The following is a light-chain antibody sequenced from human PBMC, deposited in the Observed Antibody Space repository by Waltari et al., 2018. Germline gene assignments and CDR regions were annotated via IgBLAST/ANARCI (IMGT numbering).Light chain of an antibody. V-gene: IGLV3-19*01. J-gene: IGLJ1*01. Sequence: SSELTQDSAVSVALGQTVRITCQGDSLRTYYVSWYQQKPGQAPLLVIYGRDKRPSGIPDRFSGSSSGDTASLTITGAQAADEADYYCNSRDYSSNYVFGTGTQVTVL. CDR1: SLRTYY. CDR3: NSRDYSSNYV. CDR2: GRD.